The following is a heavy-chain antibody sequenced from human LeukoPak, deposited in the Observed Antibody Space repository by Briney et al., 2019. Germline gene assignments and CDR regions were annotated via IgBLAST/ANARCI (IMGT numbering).Heavy chain of an antibody. CDR3: ITGDWTAGN. J-gene: IGHJ4*02. D-gene: IGHD3/OR15-3a*01. Sequence: GGSLRLSCAASGFTVTNAWMSWVRQAPGKGLEWVGRIKSQIGGGTRDYAAPVKGRFTISKDDSKNTLYLQMNGLKTDDTAVYYCITGDWTAGNWGQGTLVTVSS. V-gene: IGHV3-15*01. CDR2: IKSQIGGGTR. CDR1: GFTVTNAW.